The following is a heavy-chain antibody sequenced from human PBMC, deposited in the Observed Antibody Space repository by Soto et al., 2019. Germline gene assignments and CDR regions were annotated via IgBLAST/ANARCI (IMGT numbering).Heavy chain of an antibody. V-gene: IGHV4-59*01. CDR3: ARVGRVAASYYYYYMDV. D-gene: IGHD2-15*01. CDR1: GGSISSYY. CDR2: IYYSGST. J-gene: IGHJ6*03. Sequence: SETLSLTCTVSGGSISSYYWSWIRQPPGKGLEWIGYIYYSGSTNYNPSLKSRVTISVDTSKNQFYLKLSPVTAADTAVYYCARVGRVAASYYYYYMDVWGKGTTVTVSS.